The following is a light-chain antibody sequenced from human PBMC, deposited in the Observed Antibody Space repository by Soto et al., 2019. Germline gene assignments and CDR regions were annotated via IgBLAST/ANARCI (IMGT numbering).Light chain of an antibody. CDR1: QSVSSSY. CDR2: GAS. J-gene: IGKJ1*01. Sequence: EIVLTQSPGTLSLSPGERATLSCRPSQSVSSSYLAWYQQKPGQAPRLLIYGASSRATGIPDRFSGSGSGTDFTLTISRLEPEDFAVYYCQQYGGSPRTFGQGTKVDIK. V-gene: IGKV3-20*01. CDR3: QQYGGSPRT.